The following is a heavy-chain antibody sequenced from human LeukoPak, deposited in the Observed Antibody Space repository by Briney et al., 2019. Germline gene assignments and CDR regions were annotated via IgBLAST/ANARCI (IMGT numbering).Heavy chain of an antibody. J-gene: IGHJ4*02. CDR3: AKDPLFRYSGSLVNYYFDY. V-gene: IGHV3-30*18. Sequence: GGSLRLSCAASGFTFSSYGMHWVRQAPGKGLEWVAVISYDGSNKYYADSVKGRFTISRDNSKNTLYLQMNSLRAEDTAVYYCAKDPLFRYSGSLVNYYFDYWGQGTLVTVSS. CDR2: ISYDGSNK. CDR1: GFTFSSYG. D-gene: IGHD1-26*01.